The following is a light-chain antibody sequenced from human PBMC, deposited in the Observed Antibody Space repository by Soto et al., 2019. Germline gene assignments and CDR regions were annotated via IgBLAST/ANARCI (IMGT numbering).Light chain of an antibody. CDR3: QSHDTSLSGYV. V-gene: IGLV1-40*01. Sequence: QSVLTQPPSVSGAPGQRVTISCTGSSSNIGAGYDVHWYQQLPGTAPKLLIYGNTNRPSGVPDRCSGSKSGTSASLAITGLQAEDEADYYCQSHDTSLSGYVFGTGTKGPS. CDR1: SSNIGAGYD. J-gene: IGLJ1*01. CDR2: GNT.